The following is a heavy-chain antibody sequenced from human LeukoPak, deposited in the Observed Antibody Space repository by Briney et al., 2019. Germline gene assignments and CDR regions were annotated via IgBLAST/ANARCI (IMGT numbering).Heavy chain of an antibody. J-gene: IGHJ4*02. CDR2: ISSSSSYI. CDR3: AREWGMGDSSSFPY. V-gene: IGHV3-21*01. D-gene: IGHD6-13*01. CDR1: GFTFSSYS. Sequence: GGSLRLSCAASGFTFSSYSMNGVRQAPGKGREWVSSISSSSSYIYYADSVKGRFTISRDNAKNSLYLQMNSLRAEDTAVYYCAREWGMGDSSSFPYWGQGTLVTVSS.